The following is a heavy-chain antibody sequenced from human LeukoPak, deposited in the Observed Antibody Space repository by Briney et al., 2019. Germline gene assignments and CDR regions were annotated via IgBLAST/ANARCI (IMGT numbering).Heavy chain of an antibody. Sequence: SETLSLTCTVSGGSISSYYWSWIRQPPGKGLEWIGYIYYSGSTNYNPSLKSRVTISVDTSKNQFSLKLSSVTAADTAVYYCAREYSGSHLDYWGQGTLVTVSS. J-gene: IGHJ4*02. D-gene: IGHD1-26*01. CDR1: GGSISSYY. CDR3: AREYSGSHLDY. V-gene: IGHV4-59*01. CDR2: IYYSGST.